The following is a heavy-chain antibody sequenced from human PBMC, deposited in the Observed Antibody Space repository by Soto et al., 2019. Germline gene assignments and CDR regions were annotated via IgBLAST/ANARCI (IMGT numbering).Heavy chain of an antibody. CDR2: INPNSGGT. Sequence: ASLKVSCKASGYTFTGYYVHWVRQAPGQGLEWMGWINPNSGGTKSAQKFQGRVTMTRDTSINTAYMELSRLRSDDTAVYYCARRKGDYYDSSGYHYYFDYWGQGTLVTVSS. J-gene: IGHJ4*02. CDR3: ARRKGDYYDSSGYHYYFDY. CDR1: GYTFTGYY. V-gene: IGHV1-2*02. D-gene: IGHD3-22*01.